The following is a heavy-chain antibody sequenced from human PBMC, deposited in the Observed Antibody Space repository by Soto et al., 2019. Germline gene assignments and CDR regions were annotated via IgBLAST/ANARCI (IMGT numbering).Heavy chain of an antibody. CDR2: INHSGST. Sequence: NPSETLSLTCAVYGGSFSGYYWSWIRQPPGKGLEWIGEINHSGSTNYNPSLKSRVTISVDTSKNQFSLKLSSVTAADTAVYYCARGGLLWFGNYYYGMDVWGQGTTVTVSS. J-gene: IGHJ6*02. CDR1: GGSFSGYY. V-gene: IGHV4-34*01. D-gene: IGHD3-10*01. CDR3: ARGGLLWFGNYYYGMDV.